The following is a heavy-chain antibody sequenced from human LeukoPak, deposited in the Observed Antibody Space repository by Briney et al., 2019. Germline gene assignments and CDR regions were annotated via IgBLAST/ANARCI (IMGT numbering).Heavy chain of an antibody. V-gene: IGHV3-23*01. CDR3: AKSIVVVVAATAEFDY. Sequence: GGSLRLSCAASGFTFSSYAMSWVRQAPGKGLEWVSAISGSGGSTYYADSVKGRFTISRDNSKNTLYLQMNSLRAEDTAVYYCAKSIVVVVAATAEFDYRGQGTLVTVSS. CDR1: GFTFSSYA. D-gene: IGHD2-15*01. CDR2: ISGSGGST. J-gene: IGHJ4*02.